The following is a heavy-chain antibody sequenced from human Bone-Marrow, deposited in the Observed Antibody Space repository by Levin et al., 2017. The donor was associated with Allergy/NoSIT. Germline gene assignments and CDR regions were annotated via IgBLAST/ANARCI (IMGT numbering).Heavy chain of an antibody. J-gene: IGHJ4*02. CDR3: AIGCSGGSCCDY. V-gene: IGHV3-72*01. Sequence: GGSLRLSCAASGFTFSDHYMDWVRQAPGKGLEWVGRTRNKANSYTTEYAASVKGRFTISRDDSKNSLYLQMNSLKTEDTAVYYCAIGCSGGSCCDYWGQGTLVTVSS. D-gene: IGHD2-15*01. CDR2: TRNKANSYTT. CDR1: GFTFSDHY.